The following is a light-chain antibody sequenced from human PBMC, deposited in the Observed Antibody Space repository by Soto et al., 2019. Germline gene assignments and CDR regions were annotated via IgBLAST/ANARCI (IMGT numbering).Light chain of an antibody. CDR3: SSYTSSRSYV. Sequence: QSVLTQPASVSGSPGQSITISCTGNSSDVGGYNYVSWYQQHPGKAPKLMIYEVSNRPSGVSNRFSGSKSGNTASLTISGLQAEDEADYYCSSYTSSRSYVFGTGTKLTVL. CDR1: SSDVGGYNY. CDR2: EVS. J-gene: IGLJ1*01. V-gene: IGLV2-14*01.